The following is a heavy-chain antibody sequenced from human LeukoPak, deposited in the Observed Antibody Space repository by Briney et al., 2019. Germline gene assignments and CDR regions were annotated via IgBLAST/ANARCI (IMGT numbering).Heavy chain of an antibody. J-gene: IGHJ4*02. D-gene: IGHD2-21*01. Sequence: GGSLRLSCAGSGFTFSSDSMNWVRQTPGRGLEWISYISDNGRSIYYADSVRGRFTISRDNAKNSLYLQMNSLRAEDTAVYYCAREFLDGSFDYWGQGTLVTVSS. CDR1: GFTFSSDS. V-gene: IGHV3-48*01. CDR2: ISDNGRSI. CDR3: AREFLDGSFDY.